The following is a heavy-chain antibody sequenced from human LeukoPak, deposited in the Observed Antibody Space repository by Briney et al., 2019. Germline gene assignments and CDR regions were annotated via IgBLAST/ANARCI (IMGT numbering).Heavy chain of an antibody. J-gene: IGHJ4*02. Sequence: GSLRLFCAASGFPFSSYAMHWVRQAPGKGLEWVAVISYDGSNKYYADSVKGRFTISRDNSKNTLYLQMNSLRAEDTAVYYCARGEGKYYFDYGGQGTLVTVSS. CDR3: ARGEGKYYFDY. CDR2: ISYDGSNK. D-gene: IGHD1-26*01. CDR1: GFPFSSYA. V-gene: IGHV3-30-3*01.